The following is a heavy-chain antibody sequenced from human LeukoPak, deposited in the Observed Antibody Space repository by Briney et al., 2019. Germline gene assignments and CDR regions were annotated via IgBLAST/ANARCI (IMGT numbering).Heavy chain of an antibody. D-gene: IGHD2-2*01. CDR1: GGSISTSDYY. CDR3: AREGPWYQLLRGGYYFDY. V-gene: IGHV4-61*08. Sequence: SETLSLTCTVSGGSISTSDYYWSWIRQPPGKGLEWIGYIYYSGSTNYNPSLKSRVTISVDTSKKQFSLKLSSVTAADTAVYYCAREGPWYQLLRGGYYFDYWGQGTLVTVSS. J-gene: IGHJ4*02. CDR2: IYYSGST.